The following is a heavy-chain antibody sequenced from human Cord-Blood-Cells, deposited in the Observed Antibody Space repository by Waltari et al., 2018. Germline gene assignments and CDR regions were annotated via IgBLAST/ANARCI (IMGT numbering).Heavy chain of an antibody. V-gene: IGHV4-39*01. CDR3: ARISGSGWYFDY. D-gene: IGHD6-19*01. CDR2: IYYSGST. CDR1: GGSISSSSYY. J-gene: IGHJ4*02. Sequence: QLQLQESGPGLVKPSETLSLTCTVSGGSISSSSYYWGWIRQPPGKGLEGIGSIYYSGSTYYNPSLKSRVTISVDTSKNQFSLKLSSVTAADTAVYYCARISGSGWYFDYWGQGTLVTVSS.